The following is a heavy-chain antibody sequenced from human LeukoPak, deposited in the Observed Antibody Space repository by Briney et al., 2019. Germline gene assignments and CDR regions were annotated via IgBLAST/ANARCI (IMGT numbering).Heavy chain of an antibody. D-gene: IGHD3-22*01. CDR3: ARVGDYYDSSGPYYFDY. CDR2: INPNSGGT. Sequence: ASVKVSCKASGYTFTGYYMHWVRQAPGQGLVCMGWINPNSGGTNYAQKFQGRVTMTRDTSISTAYMELSRLRSDDTAVYYCARVGDYYDSSGPYYFDYWGQGTLVTVSS. V-gene: IGHV1-2*02. J-gene: IGHJ4*02. CDR1: GYTFTGYY.